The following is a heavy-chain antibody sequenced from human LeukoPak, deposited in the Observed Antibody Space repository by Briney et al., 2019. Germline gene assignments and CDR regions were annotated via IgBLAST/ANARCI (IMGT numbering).Heavy chain of an antibody. J-gene: IGHJ4*02. V-gene: IGHV1-2*06. CDR1: GFTFTGYY. CDR2: INPNSGET. D-gene: IGHD3-3*01. CDR3: ARDLVGGIWSAGF. Sequence: ASVKVSCETSGFTFTGYYVHWIRQAPGQGLEWMGRINPNSGETIYAERFQGRVTMTRDTSISTAYMELSSLRSDDTAVYYCARDLVGGIWSAGFWGQGSLVTVSS.